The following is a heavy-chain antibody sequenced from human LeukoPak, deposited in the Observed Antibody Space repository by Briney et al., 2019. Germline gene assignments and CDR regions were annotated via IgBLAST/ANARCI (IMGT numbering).Heavy chain of an antibody. V-gene: IGHV3-64*01. Sequence: GGSLRLSCAASGFTFSSYAMHWVRQAPGKGLEYVSAISSNGGSTYYANSVKGRFTISRDNSKNTLYLQMGSLRAEDMAVYYCARVGRSVGYYGLGSFWGPHDYWGQGTLVTVSS. CDR2: ISSNGGST. J-gene: IGHJ4*02. D-gene: IGHD3-10*01. CDR3: ARVGRSVGYYGLGSFWGPHDY. CDR1: GFTFSSYA.